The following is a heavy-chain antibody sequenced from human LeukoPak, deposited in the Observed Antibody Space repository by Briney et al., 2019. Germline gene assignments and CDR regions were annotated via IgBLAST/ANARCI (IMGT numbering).Heavy chain of an antibody. D-gene: IGHD2-15*01. Sequence: PGGSLRLSCAAFGFPLSSYAMSWVRQAPGKGLEWVSATSSSDAGTYHAASVRGRFTISRDTSRSTLYLQMNSLRAEDAAVYYCAKAPVTSCRGAFCYPFDYWGQGTLVTVSS. J-gene: IGHJ4*02. V-gene: IGHV3-23*01. CDR2: TSSSDAGT. CDR3: AKAPVTSCRGAFCYPFDY. CDR1: GFPLSSYA.